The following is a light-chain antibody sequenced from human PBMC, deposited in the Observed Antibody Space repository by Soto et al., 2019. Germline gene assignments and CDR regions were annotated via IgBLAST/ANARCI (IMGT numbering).Light chain of an antibody. V-gene: IGKV3-11*01. J-gene: IGKJ1*01. CDR2: DAS. CDR3: QQRSNWPQPWT. CDR1: RGISSY. Sequence: EIVMTQSPGTLSVSPGERATLSCRASRGISSYLAWYQQKPGQAPRLLIYDASNRATGIPARFSGSGSGTDFTLTISSLEPEDFAVYYCQQRSNWPQPWTFGQGTKVDIK.